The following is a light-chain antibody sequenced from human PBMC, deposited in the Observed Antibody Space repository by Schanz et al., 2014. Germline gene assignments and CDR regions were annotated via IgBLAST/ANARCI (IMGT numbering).Light chain of an antibody. J-gene: IGKJ3*01. CDR2: GAS. Sequence: EIVLTQSPGTLSLSPGESATLSCWASESIGSNYLAWYQQKPGQAPRLLIYGASSRATGIPDRFSGSGSGTDFTLTISRLEPEDFAVYYCQQYGTSPFTFGPGTKVDIK. CDR3: QQYGTSPFT. CDR1: ESIGSNY. V-gene: IGKV3-20*01.